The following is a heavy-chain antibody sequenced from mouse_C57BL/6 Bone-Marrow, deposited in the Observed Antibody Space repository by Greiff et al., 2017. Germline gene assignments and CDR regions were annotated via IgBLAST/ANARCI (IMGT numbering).Heavy chain of an antibody. D-gene: IGHD2-12*01. CDR1: GFTFSDYG. Sequence: EVQLQESGGGLVKPGGSLKLSCAASGFTFSDYGMHWVRQAPEKGLEWVAYISSGSSTIYYADTVKGRFTISRDNAKNTLFLQMTSRRSEDTAMYYCAREGVLQYYFDYWGQGTTLTVSS. V-gene: IGHV5-17*01. CDR2: ISSGSSTI. CDR3: AREGVLQYYFDY. J-gene: IGHJ2*01.